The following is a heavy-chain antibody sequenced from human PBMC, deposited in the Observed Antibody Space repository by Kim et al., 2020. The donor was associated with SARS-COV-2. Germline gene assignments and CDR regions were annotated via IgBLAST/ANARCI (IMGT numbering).Heavy chain of an antibody. V-gene: IGHV3-7*03. Sequence: GGSLRLSCAASGFTFSSYWMSWVRQAPGKGLEWVANIKQDGSEKYYVDSVKGRFTISRDNAKNSLYLQMNSLRAEDTAVYYCARGDYYDSSGYYYDAPFDYWGQGTLVTVSS. D-gene: IGHD3-22*01. CDR3: ARGDYYDSSGYYYDAPFDY. CDR1: GFTFSSYW. CDR2: IKQDGSEK. J-gene: IGHJ4*02.